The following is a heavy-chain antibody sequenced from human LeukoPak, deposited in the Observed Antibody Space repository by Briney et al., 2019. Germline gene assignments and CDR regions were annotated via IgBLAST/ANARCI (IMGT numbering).Heavy chain of an antibody. J-gene: IGHJ4*02. CDR3: AAVYSSSLYYFDY. Sequence: GASVKVSCKASGYTFSSYDINWVRQATGQGLEWMGWMNPNSGDRGYAQKFQGRVTITRNTSISTAYMELSSLRSEDTAVYYCAAVYSSSLYYFDYWGQGTLVTVSS. V-gene: IGHV1-8*03. CDR1: GYTFSSYD. CDR2: MNPNSGDR. D-gene: IGHD6-13*01.